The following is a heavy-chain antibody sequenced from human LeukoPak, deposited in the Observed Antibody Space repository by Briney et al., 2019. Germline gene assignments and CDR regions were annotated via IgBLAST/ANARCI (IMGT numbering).Heavy chain of an antibody. CDR2: INPSGGST. CDR1: GYTFTSYY. V-gene: IGHV1-46*01. Sequence: ASVKVSCKASGYTFTSYYMHWVRQAPGQGLECMGIINPSGGSTSYAQKFQGRVTMTRDTSTSTVYMELSSLRSEDTAVYYCARDLQMNYYDSSGYYYHDAFDIWGQGTMVTVSS. J-gene: IGHJ3*02. D-gene: IGHD3-22*01. CDR3: ARDLQMNYYDSSGYYYHDAFDI.